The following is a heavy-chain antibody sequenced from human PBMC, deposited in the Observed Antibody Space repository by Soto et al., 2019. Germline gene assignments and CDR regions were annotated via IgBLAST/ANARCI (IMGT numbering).Heavy chain of an antibody. CDR2: ISTDGSST. J-gene: IGHJ4*02. Sequence: EVQLVESGGGLVQPGGSLRLSCAASGITFGTYWMHWVRQAPGKGLVWVSRISTDGSSTSYADSVKGRFTISRDNAKNTLYLQMNSLRAEDTAVYYCAREYSSSRYFDYWGQGTPVTVSS. V-gene: IGHV3-74*01. CDR3: AREYSSSRYFDY. D-gene: IGHD6-13*01. CDR1: GITFGTYW.